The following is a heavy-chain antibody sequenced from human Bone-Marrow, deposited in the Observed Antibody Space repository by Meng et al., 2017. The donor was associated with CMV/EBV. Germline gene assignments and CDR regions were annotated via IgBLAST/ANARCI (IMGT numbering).Heavy chain of an antibody. J-gene: IGHJ4*02. Sequence: SEPLSLTCTVSGGSISSYYWSWIRQPPGKGLEWIGYIYYSGSTNYSPSLKSRVTISVDTSKNQFSLKLSSVTAADTAVYYCARGGYGDYEYDYWGQGTLVTVSS. CDR1: GGSISSYY. CDR2: IYYSGST. D-gene: IGHD4-17*01. V-gene: IGHV4-59*01. CDR3: ARGGYGDYEYDY.